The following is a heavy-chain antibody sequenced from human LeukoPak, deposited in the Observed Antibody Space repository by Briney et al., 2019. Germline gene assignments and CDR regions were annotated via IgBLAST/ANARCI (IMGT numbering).Heavy chain of an antibody. V-gene: IGHV3-30*04. D-gene: IGHD2-2*01. CDR2: ISYDGSNK. CDR1: GFTFSSYA. Sequence: GRSLRLSCAASGFTFSSYAMHWVRQAPGKGLEWVAVISYDGSNKYYADSVKGRFTISRDNSKNTLYLRMNSLRAEDTAVYYCARKIASQGDNWFDPWGQGILVTVSS. J-gene: IGHJ5*02. CDR3: ARKIASQGDNWFDP.